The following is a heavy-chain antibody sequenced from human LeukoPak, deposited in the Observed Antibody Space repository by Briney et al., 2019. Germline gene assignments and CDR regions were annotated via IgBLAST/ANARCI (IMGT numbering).Heavy chain of an antibody. D-gene: IGHD3-22*01. CDR2: IYHSRST. CDR3: ASLGGYYDSSGYVNAFDI. J-gene: IGHJ3*02. CDR1: GYPISSGYY. Sequence: SETLCLSCAVSGYPISSGYYWGWIRPPRRKGLEWIGIIYHSRSTYYNPSLKSRVTISVDTSKNQFSLKLSSVTAADTAVYYCASLGGYYDSSGYVNAFDIWGQGTMVTVSS. V-gene: IGHV4-38-2*01.